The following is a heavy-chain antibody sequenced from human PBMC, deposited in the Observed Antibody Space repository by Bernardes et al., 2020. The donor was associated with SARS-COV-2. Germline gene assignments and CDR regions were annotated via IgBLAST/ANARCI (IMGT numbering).Heavy chain of an antibody. CDR2: IYRDDQN. D-gene: IGHD1-1*01. J-gene: IGHJ4*02. CDR3: TRDSHERPNLDY. Sequence: GGSLRLSCAAFGFTVANNYMSWVRQAPGKGLEWVSIIYRDDQNYYAGSVRGRFTISRDNSKNTMYLQLNSLRAEDTAVYYCTRDSHERPNLDYWGQGTLVAASS. CDR1: GFTVANNY. V-gene: IGHV3-53*01.